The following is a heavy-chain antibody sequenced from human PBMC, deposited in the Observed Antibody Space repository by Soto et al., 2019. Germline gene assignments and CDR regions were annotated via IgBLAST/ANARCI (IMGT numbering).Heavy chain of an antibody. D-gene: IGHD1-1*01. CDR2: IDVGSGNA. CDR1: GFTFSSSA. CDR3: VRGDNWNDEASDY. Sequence: ASVKVSCKTSGFTFSSSAVHWVRQARGHRLQWIGWIDVGSGNANYAQMLQERVTISRDMSTSTAYMELNSLRAEDTAVYYCVRGDNWNDEASDYWGQGTLVTVSS. J-gene: IGHJ4*02. V-gene: IGHV1-58*01.